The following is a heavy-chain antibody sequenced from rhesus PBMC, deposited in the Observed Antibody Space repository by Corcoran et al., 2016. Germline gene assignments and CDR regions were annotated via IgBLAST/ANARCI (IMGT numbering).Heavy chain of an antibody. J-gene: IGHJ2*01. CDR2: INPYNGNT. V-gene: IGHV1S2*01. CDR1: GYTFTDYY. CDR3: ARGPGYCTGSGGYADWYFDL. D-gene: IGHD2-21*01. Sequence: QVQLVQSGAEVKKPGSSVKVSCKASGYTFTDYYMHWVRQAPRQGLEWLAWINPYNGNTKYAQKFQGRVNMTRDTSTGTAYMEPSSRRSEDTAVEYCARGPGYCTGSGGYADWYFDLWGPGTPITISS.